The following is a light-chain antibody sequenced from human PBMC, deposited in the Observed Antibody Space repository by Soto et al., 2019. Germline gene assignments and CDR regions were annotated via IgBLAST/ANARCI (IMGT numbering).Light chain of an antibody. CDR2: GAS. J-gene: IGKJ1*01. CDR3: QQYSRSPRT. CDR1: QSVTSNY. Sequence: EIVLTQSPVTLSLSPGERDTLSCRASQSVTSNYLAWYQQKPGQAPRLLIYGASNRATGIPDRFSGSGSETDFTLTISRLEPEDFAVYYCQQYSRSPRTFGQGTKVDIK. V-gene: IGKV3-20*01.